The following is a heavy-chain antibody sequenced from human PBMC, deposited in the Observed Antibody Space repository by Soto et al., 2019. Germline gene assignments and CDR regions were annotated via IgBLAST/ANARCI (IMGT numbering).Heavy chain of an antibody. V-gene: IGHV1-69*01. CDR3: ARLYYYDSSGYYYYYGMDV. Sequence: QVQLVQSGAEVKKPGSSVKVSCKASGGTFSSYAINWVRQAPGQGLEWMGGIIPIFGTANYAQKFQGRVTITANESTSTAYMELRSLRSEDTAVYYCARLYYYDSSGYYYYYGMDVWGQGTTVTVSS. CDR2: IIPIFGTA. J-gene: IGHJ6*02. CDR1: GGTFSSYA. D-gene: IGHD3-22*01.